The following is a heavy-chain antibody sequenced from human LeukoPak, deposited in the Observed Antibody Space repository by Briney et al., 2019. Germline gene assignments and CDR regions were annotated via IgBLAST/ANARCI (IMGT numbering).Heavy chain of an antibody. Sequence: GGSLRLSCAASGFTFSTYAMNWVRQASGKGLEWVSYISTNSSNIYYADSVKGRFTISRDNAKNSLYLQMNSLRDEDTAVYYCARGGSGYGDYYYFYGMDVWGQGTTVTVSS. D-gene: IGHD3-22*01. CDR1: GFTFSTYA. CDR2: ISTNSSNI. V-gene: IGHV3-48*02. CDR3: ARGGSGYGDYYYFYGMDV. J-gene: IGHJ6*02.